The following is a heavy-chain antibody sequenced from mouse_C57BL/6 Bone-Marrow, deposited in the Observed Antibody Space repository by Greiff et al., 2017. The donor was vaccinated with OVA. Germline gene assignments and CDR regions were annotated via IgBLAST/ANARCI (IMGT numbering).Heavy chain of an antibody. J-gene: IGHJ1*03. CDR3: ARACGDGYFWYFDV. V-gene: IGHV5-4*01. CDR1: GFTFSSYA. D-gene: IGHD2-3*01. Sequence: EVQVVESGGGLVKPGGSLKLSCAASGFTFSSYAMSWVRQTPEKRLEWVATISDGGSYTYYPDNVKGRFTISRDNAKNNLYLQMSHLKSEDTAMYYCARACGDGYFWYFDVWGTGTTVTVSS. CDR2: ISDGGSYT.